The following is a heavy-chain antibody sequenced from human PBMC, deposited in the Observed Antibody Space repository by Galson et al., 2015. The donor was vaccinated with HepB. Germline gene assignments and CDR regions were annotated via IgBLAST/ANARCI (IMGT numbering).Heavy chain of an antibody. Sequence: SLRLSCAASGFTVSNYGMHWVRQAPGKGLEWVAVIWHDGSDKYYADSEKGRFTISRDNSENTLFLQVNGLRAEDTAVYYCARGSKDYSTSHRPSYFYYMDVWGKGATVTVSS. CDR2: IWHDGSDK. CDR1: GFTVSNYG. J-gene: IGHJ6*03. D-gene: IGHD6-6*01. V-gene: IGHV3-33*01. CDR3: ARGSKDYSTSHRPSYFYYMDV.